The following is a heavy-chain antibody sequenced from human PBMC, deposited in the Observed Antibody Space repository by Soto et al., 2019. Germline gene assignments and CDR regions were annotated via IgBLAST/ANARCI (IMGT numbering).Heavy chain of an antibody. V-gene: IGHV4-59*08. CDR2: IYYSGST. CDR3: ARRYGDSFDF. CDR1: GGSISSYY. D-gene: IGHD4-17*01. Sequence: SETLSLTCTVSGGSISSYYWSWIRQPPGKGLEWIGYIYYSGSTNYNPSLKSRVTISVDSSKNQFSLKLSSVTAADTAVYYCARRYGDSFDFWGQGTQVTVSS. J-gene: IGHJ4*02.